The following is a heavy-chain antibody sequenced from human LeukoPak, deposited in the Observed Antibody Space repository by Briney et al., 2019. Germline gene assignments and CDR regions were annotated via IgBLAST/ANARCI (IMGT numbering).Heavy chain of an antibody. CDR2: IHSTSGSI. D-gene: IGHD2-21*02. CDR1: GFTFSNYH. V-gene: IGHV3-48*01. Sequence: PGGSLRLSCAASGFTFSNYHVNWVRQAPGKGLEWLSYIHSTSGSIHYADSVRGRFTICRDNAKNSLYLQMNSLRVEDTAVYYCSRVVQDVTGADYWGRGVLVIVSS. J-gene: IGHJ4*02. CDR3: SRVVQDVTGADY.